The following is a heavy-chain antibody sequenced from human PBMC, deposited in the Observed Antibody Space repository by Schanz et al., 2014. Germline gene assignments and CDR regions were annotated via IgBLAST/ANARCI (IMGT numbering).Heavy chain of an antibody. CDR2: IDRDGGHT. CDR1: GFSFDDYT. D-gene: IGHD2-2*01. Sequence: EVQLVESGGVVAQPGGSLRLSCAASGFSFDDYTMHWVRQAPGKGLEWVSLIDRDGGHTYYADSVKGRFTISRDNSKNTLYVQMNSLRAEDTAVYYCAKSMYSTSWAFDLWGQGAQVTVSS. V-gene: IGHV3-43*01. J-gene: IGHJ4*02. CDR3: AKSMYSTSWAFDL.